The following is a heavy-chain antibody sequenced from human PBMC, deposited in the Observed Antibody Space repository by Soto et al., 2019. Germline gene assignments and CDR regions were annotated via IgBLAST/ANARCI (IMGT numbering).Heavy chain of an antibody. CDR1: GFSLSTSGVG. CDR2: IYWDDDK. V-gene: IGHV2-5*02. D-gene: IGHD3-10*02. Sequence: QITLKESGPPLVKPTQTLTLTCTFSGFSLSTSGVGVGWIRQPPGKALEWFAIIYWDDDKRYSPSLKSRLTITKDTSKNQVVRTRTNMDPVDTATYYCAHRRVFGELGYWGQGTLVTVSS. J-gene: IGHJ4*02. CDR3: AHRRVFGELGY.